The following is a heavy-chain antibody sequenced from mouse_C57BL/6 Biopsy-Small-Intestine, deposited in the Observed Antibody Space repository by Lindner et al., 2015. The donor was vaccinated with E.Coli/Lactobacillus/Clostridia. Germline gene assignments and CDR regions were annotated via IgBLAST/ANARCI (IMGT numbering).Heavy chain of an antibody. J-gene: IGHJ2*01. CDR3: ARYGVVGYYFDY. CDR2: ISYSGST. V-gene: IGHV3-8*01. CDR1: GYSITGDY. D-gene: IGHD1-1*01. Sequence: VQLQESGPGLAKPSQTLSLTCSVTGYSITGDYWNWIRKFPGNKLEYMGYISYSGSTYYNPSLKSRISITRDTSKNQYYLQLNSVTTEDTATYYCARYGVVGYYFDYWGQGTTLTVSS.